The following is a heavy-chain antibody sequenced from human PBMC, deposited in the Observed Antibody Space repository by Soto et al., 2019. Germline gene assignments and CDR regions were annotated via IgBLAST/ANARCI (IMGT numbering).Heavy chain of an antibody. D-gene: IGHD3-10*01. CDR2: INPILSMS. J-gene: IGHJ4*02. Sequence: QVQLVQSGADVQRPGSSVRVSCKASGDTFNFYSINWVRQARGLGLQWMGRINPILSMSNYAPRFQGRVTMPADKSTSTAYMELSSLRSEDTAMYYCATSYGSGYRAFDSWGQGALVTVSS. V-gene: IGHV1-69*02. CDR1: GDTFNFYS. CDR3: ATSYGSGYRAFDS.